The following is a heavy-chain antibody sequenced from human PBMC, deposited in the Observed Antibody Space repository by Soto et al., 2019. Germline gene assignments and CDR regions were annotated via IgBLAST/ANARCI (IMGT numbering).Heavy chain of an antibody. CDR3: ARDKPQISSGLDV. CDR2: INPNTGGT. Sequence: ASVKVSCKASGYTFTGNYVHWVRQAPGQGLEWMGWINPNTGGTNYAQNFQGWVTMTRDTSINTAYMELTRLKSDDTAVYYCARDKPQISSGLDVWGPGNTLTVSS. J-gene: IGHJ6*02. V-gene: IGHV1-2*04. CDR1: GYTFTGNY.